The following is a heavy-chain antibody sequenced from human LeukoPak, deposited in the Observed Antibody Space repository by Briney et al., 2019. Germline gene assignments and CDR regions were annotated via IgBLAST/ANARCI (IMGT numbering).Heavy chain of an antibody. D-gene: IGHD7-27*01. V-gene: IGHV1-8*01. J-gene: IGHJ6*02. Sequence: ASVKVSCKASGYTFTSYDINWVRQATGQGLEWMGWMNPNSGSTGYAQKFQGRVTMTRNTSISTAYMELSSLRSEDTAVYYCARARSWGNYYYGMDVWGQGTTVTVSS. CDR3: ARARSWGNYYYGMDV. CDR1: GYTFTSYD. CDR2: MNPNSGST.